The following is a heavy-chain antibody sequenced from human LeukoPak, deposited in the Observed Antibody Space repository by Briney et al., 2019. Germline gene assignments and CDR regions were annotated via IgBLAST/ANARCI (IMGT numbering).Heavy chain of an antibody. CDR3: ARAYSSGWYVWDYYYMDV. CDR1: GYTFTSYY. J-gene: IGHJ6*03. D-gene: IGHD6-19*01. CDR2: IIPIFGTA. V-gene: IGHV1-69*06. Sequence: SVKVSCKASGYTFTSYYMHWVRQAPGQGLEWMGGIIPIFGTANYAQKFQGRVTITADKSTSTAYMELSSLRSEDTAVYYCARAYSSGWYVWDYYYMDVWGKGTTVTVSS.